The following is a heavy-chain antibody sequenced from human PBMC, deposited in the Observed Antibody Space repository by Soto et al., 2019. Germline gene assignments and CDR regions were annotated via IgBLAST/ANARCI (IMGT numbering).Heavy chain of an antibody. Sequence: ASVKVSCKASGYTFTDYFMNWMRQAPGQRLEWMGWINAGNGNTKYSQKLQGRVTITRDTSSSTAYMQLSSLRSEDTAVYYCARTNDFWSGYRFDYWGQGTLVTVSS. CDR2: INAGNGNT. V-gene: IGHV1-3*01. J-gene: IGHJ4*02. CDR1: GYTFTDYF. D-gene: IGHD3-3*01. CDR3: ARTNDFWSGYRFDY.